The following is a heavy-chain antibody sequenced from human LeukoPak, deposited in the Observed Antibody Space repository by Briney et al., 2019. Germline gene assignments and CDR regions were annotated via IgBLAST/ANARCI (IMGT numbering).Heavy chain of an antibody. V-gene: IGHV3-33*01. CDR1: GFTFSNYG. Sequence: PGGSLRLFYAPSGFTFSNYGMHWVRRAPGKGRDWVTVIWDDGSNKYYADSVKRRFTISKDNSNNLLYLQMNSLRAEDTALYFCARHRGSCPGGVCSDWHFDLWGRGTLVTVSS. D-gene: IGHD2-8*02. CDR2: IWDDGSNK. J-gene: IGHJ2*01. CDR3: ARHRGSCPGGVCSDWHFDL.